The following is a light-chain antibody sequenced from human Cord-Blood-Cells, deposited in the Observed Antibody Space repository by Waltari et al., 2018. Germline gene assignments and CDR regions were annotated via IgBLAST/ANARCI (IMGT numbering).Light chain of an antibody. Sequence: DIQMTLSPSSLSASVVDRVTITCRASQSSSSYFNWYQQKPGKAPKLLIYAASSLQSGVPSRFSGSGSGTDLTLTISSLQPEDFATYYCQQSYSTPRTFGQGTKLEIK. V-gene: IGKV1-39*01. J-gene: IGKJ2*01. CDR3: QQSYSTPRT. CDR1: QSSSSY. CDR2: AAS.